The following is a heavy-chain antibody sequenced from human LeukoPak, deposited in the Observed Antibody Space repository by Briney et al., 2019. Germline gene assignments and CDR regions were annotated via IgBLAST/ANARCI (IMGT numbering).Heavy chain of an antibody. V-gene: IGHV3-30*04. CDR3: ARDKTRGSGSPMGN. CDR1: GFTFSSYA. CDR2: ISYDGSNK. D-gene: IGHD1-26*01. Sequence: GGSLRLSCAASGFTFSSYAMHWVRQAPGKGLEWVAVISYDGSNKYYADSVKGRFTISRDNSKNTLYLQMNSLRAEDTAVYYCARDKTRGSGSPMGNWGQGTLVTVSS. J-gene: IGHJ4*02.